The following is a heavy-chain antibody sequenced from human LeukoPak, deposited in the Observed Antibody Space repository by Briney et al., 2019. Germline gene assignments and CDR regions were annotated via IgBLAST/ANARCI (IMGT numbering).Heavy chain of an antibody. J-gene: IGHJ5*02. D-gene: IGHD6-19*01. V-gene: IGHV4-59*01. Sequence: SETPSLTCTVSGGSISSYYWSWIRQPPGKGLEWIGYIYYSGSTNYNPSLKSRVTISVDTSKNQFSLKLSSVTAADTAVYYCARGIAVAALNWFDPWGQGTLVTVSS. CDR2: IYYSGST. CDR3: ARGIAVAALNWFDP. CDR1: GGSISSYY.